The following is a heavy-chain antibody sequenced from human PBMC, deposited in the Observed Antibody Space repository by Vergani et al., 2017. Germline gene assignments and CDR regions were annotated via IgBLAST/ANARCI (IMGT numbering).Heavy chain of an antibody. Sequence: QVQLVETGGGVVQPGGSLRLYCATSGFSFNTYGAHWVRQAPGKGLEWVAFIRYDGSNKYYADSVKGRFTISRDNSKNTVYLQMNSLRTGDTAVYYCAKDGLAYGSGSWYYWGRGTLVTVSS. J-gene: IGHJ4*02. D-gene: IGHD3-10*01. CDR3: AKDGLAYGSGSWYY. CDR1: GFSFNTYG. V-gene: IGHV3-30*02. CDR2: IRYDGSNK.